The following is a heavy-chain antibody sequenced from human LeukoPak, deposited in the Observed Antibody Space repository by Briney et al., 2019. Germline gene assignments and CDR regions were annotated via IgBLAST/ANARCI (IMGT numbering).Heavy chain of an antibody. Sequence: KPSETLSLTCAVYGGSFSDYYWSWIRQPPGKGLEWIGEINHSGSTNYNPSLKSRVTISVDTSKNQFSLKLSSVTAADTAVYYCARLIRRFGVFNCFDPWGQGTLVTVSS. CDR3: ARLIRRFGVFNCFDP. V-gene: IGHV4-34*01. CDR1: GGSFSDYY. CDR2: INHSGST. J-gene: IGHJ5*02. D-gene: IGHD3-10*01.